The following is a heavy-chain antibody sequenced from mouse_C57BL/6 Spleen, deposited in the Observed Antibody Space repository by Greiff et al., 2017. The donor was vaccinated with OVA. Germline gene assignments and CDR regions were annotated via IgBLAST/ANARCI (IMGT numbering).Heavy chain of an antibody. CDR1: GYTFTSYW. D-gene: IGHD1-1*01. J-gene: IGHJ3*01. Sequence: QVQLQQPGAELVRPGTSVKLSCKASGYTFTSYWMHWVKQRPGQGLEWIGVIDPSDSYTNYNQKFKGKATLTVDTSSSTAYMQLSSLTSEDSAVYYGARADYYGSPAWFAYWGQGTLVTVSA. CDR2: IDPSDSYT. CDR3: ARADYYGSPAWFAY. V-gene: IGHV1-59*01.